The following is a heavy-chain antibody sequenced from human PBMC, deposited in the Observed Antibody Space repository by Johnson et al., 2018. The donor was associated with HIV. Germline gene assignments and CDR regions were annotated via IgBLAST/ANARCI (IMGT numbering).Heavy chain of an antibody. V-gene: IGHV3-7*01. Sequence: VQLVESGGGVVQPGGSLRLSCAASGFTFSSYWMSWVRQAPGKGLEWVANIKQDGSERYYVDSVKGRFTISRDNAKNSLYLLMNSLRAEDTAVYYCARGGSIAARGEAFDIWGQGTMVTVSS. CDR1: GFTFSSYW. J-gene: IGHJ3*02. CDR2: IKQDGSER. CDR3: ARGGSIAARGEAFDI. D-gene: IGHD6-6*01.